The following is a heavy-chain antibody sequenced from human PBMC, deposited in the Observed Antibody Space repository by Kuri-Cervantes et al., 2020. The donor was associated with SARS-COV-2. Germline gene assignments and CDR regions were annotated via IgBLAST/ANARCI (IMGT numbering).Heavy chain of an antibody. Sequence: GESLKISCAASGFTFSTYGMNWVRQSPGKGLEWVAFIRYDGNNKYYADSVKGRFTVSRDNSKNTLFVQMNSLRTDDTAVYYCAFSPNFVVVSPYAFDIWGQGTMVTVSS. V-gene: IGHV3-30*02. CDR1: GFTFSTYG. D-gene: IGHD2-2*01. CDR2: IRYDGNNK. J-gene: IGHJ3*02. CDR3: AFSPNFVVVSPYAFDI.